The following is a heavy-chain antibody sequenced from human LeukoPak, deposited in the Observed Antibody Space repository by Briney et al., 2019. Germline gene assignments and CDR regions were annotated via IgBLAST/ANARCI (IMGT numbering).Heavy chain of an antibody. J-gene: IGHJ3*02. D-gene: IGHD2-2*01. CDR1: GFTFSSYG. V-gene: IGHV3-30*02. CDR2: TRYDGSNK. Sequence: HPGGSLRLSCAASGFTFSSYGMYWVRQAPGKGLEWVAFTRYDGSNKYYADSVKGRFTISRDNAKNSLYLQMNSLRAEDTAVYYCARDHAYAFDIWGQGTLVTVSS. CDR3: ARDHAYAFDI.